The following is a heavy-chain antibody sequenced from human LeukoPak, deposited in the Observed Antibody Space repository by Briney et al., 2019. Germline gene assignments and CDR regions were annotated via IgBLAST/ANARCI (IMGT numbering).Heavy chain of an antibody. CDR2: IYTSGTT. CDR3: ARVRGGVGNVVDY. D-gene: IGHD3-10*01. CDR1: GGSVRRGNYY. V-gene: IGHV4-61*10. J-gene: IGHJ4*02. Sequence: SETLSLTCTVSGGSVRRGNYYWTWIRQPAGSGLEWIGRIYTSGTTDYNPSLRTRVTISVDASRNQFSLNLSSVTAADTAVYYCARVRGGVGNVVDYWGQGTLVTVSS.